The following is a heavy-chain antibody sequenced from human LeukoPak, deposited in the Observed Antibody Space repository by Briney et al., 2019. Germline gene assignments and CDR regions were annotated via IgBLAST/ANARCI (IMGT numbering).Heavy chain of an antibody. CDR2: ISSSGGST. V-gene: IGHV3-64*01. Sequence: GGSLRLSCAASGFTFSSYSMHWVRQAPGKGLEYVSAISSSGGSTYYTNSVKGRFTISRGNSKNTLYLQMNSLRAEDTAVYYCAKAAEQWLVLGNFDYWGQGTLVTVSS. J-gene: IGHJ4*02. CDR3: AKAAEQWLVLGNFDY. D-gene: IGHD6-19*01. CDR1: GFTFSSYS.